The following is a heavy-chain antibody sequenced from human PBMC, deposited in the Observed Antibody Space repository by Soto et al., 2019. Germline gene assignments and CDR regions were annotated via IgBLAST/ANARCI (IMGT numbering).Heavy chain of an antibody. CDR1: GYTFTSYA. CDR2: INAGNGNT. CDR3: TTDVWTGRALDF. D-gene: IGHD2-21*01. J-gene: IGHJ4*02. Sequence: GASVKVSCKASGYTFTSYAMHWVRQAPGQRLEWMGWINAGNGNTKYSQKFQGRVTITRDTSASTAYMELNSLKTEDTAMYYCTTDVWTGRALDFWGQGTLVTVSS. V-gene: IGHV1-3*01.